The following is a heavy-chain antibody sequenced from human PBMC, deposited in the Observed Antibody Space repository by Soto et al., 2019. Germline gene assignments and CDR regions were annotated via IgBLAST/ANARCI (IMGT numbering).Heavy chain of an antibody. J-gene: IGHJ6*02. CDR1: GYTFTIYG. V-gene: IGHV1-18*01. CDR2: ISAYNGNT. Sequence: GASVKVSCKASGYTFTIYGISWVRQAPGQGLEWMGWISAYNGNTNYAQKLQGRVTMTTDTSTSTAYMELRSLRSDDTAVYYCARDIVEVAGTSLPAQLGRNYYYYGMDVWGQGTTVTVSS. CDR3: ARDIVEVAGTSLPAQLGRNYYYYGMDV. D-gene: IGHD6-19*01.